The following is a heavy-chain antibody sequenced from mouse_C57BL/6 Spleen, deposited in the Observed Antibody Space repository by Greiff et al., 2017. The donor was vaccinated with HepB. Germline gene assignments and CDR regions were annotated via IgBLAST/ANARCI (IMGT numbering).Heavy chain of an antibody. Sequence: QVQLQQSGAELARPGASVKMSCKASGYTFTSYTMHWVKQRPGQGLEWIGYINPSSGYTKYNQKLKDKATLTVDKSSSTAYMQLSSLTSEDSAVYFCASSGGYGPHAIDDWCQGTSVTVSS. D-gene: IGHD2-10*02. CDR1: GYTFTSYT. CDR2: INPSSGYT. CDR3: ASSGGYGPHAIDD. V-gene: IGHV1-4*01. J-gene: IGHJ4*01.